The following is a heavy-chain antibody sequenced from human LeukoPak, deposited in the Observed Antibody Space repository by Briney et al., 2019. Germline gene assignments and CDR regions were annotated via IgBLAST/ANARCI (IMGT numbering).Heavy chain of an antibody. Sequence: SGPAPVKPTQTLTLTCTFSGFSLSTSGMRVSWIRQPPGKALEWLARIDWDDDKFYNTSLKTRLTISKDTSKNQVVLTMTNMDPVDTATYYCARIPTYGDYAYFDYWGQGTLVTVSS. CDR1: GFSLSTSGMR. CDR2: IDWDDDK. D-gene: IGHD4-17*01. J-gene: IGHJ4*02. V-gene: IGHV2-70*04. CDR3: ARIPTYGDYAYFDY.